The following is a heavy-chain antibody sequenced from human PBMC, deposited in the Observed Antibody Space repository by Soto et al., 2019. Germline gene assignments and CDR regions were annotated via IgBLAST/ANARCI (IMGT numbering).Heavy chain of an antibody. CDR2: VPYDGTYK. Sequence: PGGSLRLSCETSGLTFSSYALHWVRQAPGKGLKWVAVVPYDGTYKYYADSVKGRFTISRDNSRNTLYLQMNSLTVEDTAVYYCAREGHYSNSSGDYYGNWFDPWGQGTRVTVSS. V-gene: IGHV3-30*04. D-gene: IGHD3-22*01. J-gene: IGHJ5*02. CDR3: AREGHYSNSSGDYYGNWFDP. CDR1: GLTFSSYA.